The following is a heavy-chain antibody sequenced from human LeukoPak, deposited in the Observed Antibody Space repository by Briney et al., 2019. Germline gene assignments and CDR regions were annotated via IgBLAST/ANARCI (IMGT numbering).Heavy chain of an antibody. CDR2: ISPIFGPA. V-gene: IGHV1-69*06. D-gene: IGHD6-19*01. CDR1: GGTFTSYA. Sequence: GSSVKVSCKASGGTFTSYAISWVRQPPGQGLEWMGRISPIFGPADVAQKFQGRVTITADKSTNTVYMELSSLRSEDTAVYYCVRYSSGYSYWYFDLWGRGTLVTVSS. J-gene: IGHJ2*01. CDR3: VRYSSGYSYWYFDL.